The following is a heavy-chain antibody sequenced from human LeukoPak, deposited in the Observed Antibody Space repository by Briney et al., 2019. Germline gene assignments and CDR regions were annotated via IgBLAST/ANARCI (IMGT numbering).Heavy chain of an antibody. Sequence: GGSLRLSCAASGFTFSDSHMTWIRQAPGKGPEWVSYISNSGSSISYADSVKGRFTTSRDNAKSSLYLQMNSLRAEDTAVYYCGRGHWGLDYWGQGALVTVSS. CDR3: GRGHWGLDY. CDR1: GFTFSDSH. V-gene: IGHV3-11*04. D-gene: IGHD7-27*01. J-gene: IGHJ4*02. CDR2: ISNSGSSI.